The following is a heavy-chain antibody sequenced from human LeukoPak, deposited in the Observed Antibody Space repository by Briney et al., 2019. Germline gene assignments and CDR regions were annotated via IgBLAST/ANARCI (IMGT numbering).Heavy chain of an antibody. Sequence: SETLSLTCAVSGYSISSGYYWGWIRQPPGKGLEWVGSIYHSGSTYYNPSLKSRVTISVDTSKNLFSLKLSSVTAADTAVYYCARQGLYYYDSSGTTDAFDIWGQGTMVTVSS. D-gene: IGHD3-22*01. CDR1: GYSISSGYY. J-gene: IGHJ3*02. CDR2: IYHSGST. CDR3: ARQGLYYYDSSGTTDAFDI. V-gene: IGHV4-38-2*01.